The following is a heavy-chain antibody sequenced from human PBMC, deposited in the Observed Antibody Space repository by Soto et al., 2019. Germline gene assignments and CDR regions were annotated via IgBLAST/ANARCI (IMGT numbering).Heavy chain of an antibody. Sequence: WGSLRLSCSAAVFTFSRYSMNWFRQAPGKGLEWVSSISSSSSYIYYADSVKGRFTISRDNAKNSLYLQMNSLRAEGTAVYYCARDFEYWSSTSCYTGIFDYWGQGTLVAVS. CDR1: VFTFSRYS. D-gene: IGHD2-2*01. CDR3: ARDFEYWSSTSCYTGIFDY. V-gene: IGHV3-21*01. J-gene: IGHJ4*02. CDR2: ISSSSSYI.